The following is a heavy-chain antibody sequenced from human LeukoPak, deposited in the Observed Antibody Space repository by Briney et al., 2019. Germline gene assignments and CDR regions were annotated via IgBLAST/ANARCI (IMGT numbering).Heavy chain of an antibody. V-gene: IGHV4-59*08. CDR3: ARHHGEMATITFDY. J-gene: IGHJ4*02. CDR1: GGSISSYY. D-gene: IGHD5-24*01. CDR2: IYYSGST. Sequence: PSETLSLTCTVSGGSISSYYWSWIRQPPGKGLEWIGYIYYSGSTNYNPSLKSRVTISVDTSKNQFSLKLSSVTAADTAVYYCARHHGEMATITFDYWAKGTLVTVSS.